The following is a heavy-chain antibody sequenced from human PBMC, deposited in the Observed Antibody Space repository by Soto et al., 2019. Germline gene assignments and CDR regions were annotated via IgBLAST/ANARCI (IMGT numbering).Heavy chain of an antibody. Sequence: ASVKVSCKASGGTFSSYAISWVRQAPGQGLEWMGGIIPIFGTANYAQKFQGRVTITADESTSTAYMELSSLRSEDTAVYYCARDRLPPGGIAVGGGRFYYYGMDVWGQGTTVTVSS. CDR3: ARDRLPPGGIAVGGGRFYYYGMDV. V-gene: IGHV1-69*13. J-gene: IGHJ6*02. CDR1: GGTFSSYA. CDR2: IIPIFGTA. D-gene: IGHD6-19*01.